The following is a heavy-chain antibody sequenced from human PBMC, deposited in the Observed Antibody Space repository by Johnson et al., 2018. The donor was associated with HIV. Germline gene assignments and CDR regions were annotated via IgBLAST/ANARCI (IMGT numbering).Heavy chain of an antibody. D-gene: IGHD6-6*01. J-gene: IGHJ3*02. CDR3: AKQLAGHDAFDI. V-gene: IGHV3-20*04. Sequence: VQLMESGGGVVRPGGSLRLSCAASGFTFDDYGMSWVRQAPGKGLEWVSGIDWNGGRQGYVDSVKGRFTISRDNAKNSLYLGMNNLRAEDTALYYCAKQLAGHDAFDIWGQGTMVTVSS. CDR2: IDWNGGRQ. CDR1: GFTFDDYG.